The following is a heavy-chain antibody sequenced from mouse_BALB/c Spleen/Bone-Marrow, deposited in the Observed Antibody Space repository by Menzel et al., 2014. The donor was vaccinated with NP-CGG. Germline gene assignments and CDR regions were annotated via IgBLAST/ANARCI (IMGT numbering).Heavy chain of an antibody. CDR1: GFAFSSYD. J-gene: IGHJ4*01. D-gene: IGHD2-3*01. CDR3: ARHEDGYYDAMDV. Sequence: EVQGVASGGGLVKPGGSLKLSCAASGFAFSSYDMSWVRQTPEKRLEWVAYISSGGGSPYCPDSVKGRFTISRDNAKNTVYLQMSSLKSEDTAMYYCARHEDGYYDAMDVWGKVASVNVS. CDR2: ISSGGGSP. V-gene: IGHV5-12-1*01.